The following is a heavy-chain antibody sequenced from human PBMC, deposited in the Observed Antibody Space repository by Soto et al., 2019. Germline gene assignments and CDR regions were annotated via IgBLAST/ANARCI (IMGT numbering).Heavy chain of an antibody. J-gene: IGHJ4*03. V-gene: IGHV6-1*01. CDR2: KYYRSKWYN. D-gene: IGHD7-27*01. CDR3: ARDAWGRYFDY. Sequence: QIQLQQSGPGLVKPSQTLSLTCAISGDSVSSNSAAWHWIRQSPSRGLEWLGRKYYRSKWYNEYAESVKSRIAINPDTSRSQSSLQLNSVTPEDTAVYYCARDAWGRYFDYWGQGSLVTVSS. CDR1: GDSVSSNSAA.